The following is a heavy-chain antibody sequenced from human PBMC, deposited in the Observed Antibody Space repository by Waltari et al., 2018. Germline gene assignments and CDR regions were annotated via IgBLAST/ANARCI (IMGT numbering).Heavy chain of an antibody. V-gene: IGHV3-73*02. CDR2: IRSKANNYAT. J-gene: IGHJ6*03. CDR1: GFTFCGSS. Sequence: LQLVESGGGWVQPGGSLKLSCASPGFTFCGSSMCWGRQSPGKGPEWLGRIRSKANNYATAYAPSLKGRFTISRDDSKNTAYLQMNSLKTEDTAVYYCTRHGVDYGDYEGYSYMDVWGKGTTVSVSS. CDR3: TRHGVDYGDYEGYSYMDV. D-gene: IGHD4-17*01.